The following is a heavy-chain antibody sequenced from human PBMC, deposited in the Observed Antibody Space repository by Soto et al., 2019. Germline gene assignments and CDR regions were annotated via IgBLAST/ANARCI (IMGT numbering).Heavy chain of an antibody. V-gene: IGHV3-30*18. CDR2: ISYDGSNK. CDR3: AKPTRVGVSPYYFDY. J-gene: IGHJ4*02. CDR1: GFTFSSYA. D-gene: IGHD1-26*01. Sequence: GGSLRLSCAASGFTFSSYAMHWVRQAPGKGLEWVAVISYDGSNKYYADSVKGRFTISRDNSKNTLYLQMNSLRAEDTAVYYCAKPTRVGVSPYYFDYWGQGTLVTVSS.